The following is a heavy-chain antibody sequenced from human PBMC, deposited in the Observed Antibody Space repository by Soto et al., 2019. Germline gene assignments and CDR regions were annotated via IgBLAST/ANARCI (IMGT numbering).Heavy chain of an antibody. CDR1: GYTFTKYG. J-gene: IGHJ6*02. CDR3: ARVASLIPIFHGLDA. V-gene: IGHV1-18*04. D-gene: IGHD3-3*01. Sequence: ASVKVSCKASGYTFTKYGITWVRQAPGQGLEWLGWISGDNGNTNFAQRLKDRVTMTTDTSTTTAYMELRSLRRDDTAIYYCARVASLIPIFHGLDAWGQGTTVTVS. CDR2: ISGDNGNT.